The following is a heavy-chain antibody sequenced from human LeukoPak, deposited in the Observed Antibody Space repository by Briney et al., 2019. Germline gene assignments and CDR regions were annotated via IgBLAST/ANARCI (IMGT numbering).Heavy chain of an antibody. D-gene: IGHD4-17*01. J-gene: IGHJ4*01. CDR3: ARDGAGPRHDYGDYTFDY. CDR2: VYHTGST. V-gene: IGHV4-59*01. Sequence: SETLSLTCTVSGDSIGSYSWNWIRQPPGKGLEWIGYVYHTGSTNYNPSLKSRVTISVDTSKNQFSLKLSSVTAADTAVYYCARDGAGPRHDYGDYTFDYWGQEPWSASPQ. CDR1: GDSIGSYS.